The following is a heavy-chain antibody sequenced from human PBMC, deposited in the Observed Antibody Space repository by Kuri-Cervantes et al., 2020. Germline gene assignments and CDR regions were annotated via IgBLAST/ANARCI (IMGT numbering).Heavy chain of an antibody. Sequence: GESLKISCAASGFTFSSYAMHWVRQAPGKGLEWVAVISYDGSNKYYADSVKGRFTISRDNSKNTLYLQMNSLRAEDTAVYYCANLYSGYESYYYYYGMDVWGQGTTVTVSS. CDR3: ANLYSGYESYYYYYGMDV. CDR1: GFTFSSYA. D-gene: IGHD5-12*01. V-gene: IGHV3-30-3*01. CDR2: ISYDGSNK. J-gene: IGHJ6*02.